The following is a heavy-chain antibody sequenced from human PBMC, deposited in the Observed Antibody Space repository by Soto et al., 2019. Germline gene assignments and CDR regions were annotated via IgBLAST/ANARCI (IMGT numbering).Heavy chain of an antibody. V-gene: IGHV4-31*02. D-gene: IGHD2-2*01. Sequence: QVQLQESDPGLVKPSQTLSLTCTVSGGSISSGGYYWSWIRQHPGKGLEWIGYIYYSGSTYYNPSLKSRVTISVETSKNQFSLKLSSVTAADTAVYYCARKRVVPAAMGIDYWGQGTLVTVSS. CDR1: GGSISSGGYY. J-gene: IGHJ4*02. CDR2: IYYSGST. CDR3: ARKRVVPAAMGIDY.